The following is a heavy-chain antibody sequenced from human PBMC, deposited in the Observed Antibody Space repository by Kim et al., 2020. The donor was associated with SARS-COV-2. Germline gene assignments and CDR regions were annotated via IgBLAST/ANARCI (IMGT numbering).Heavy chain of an antibody. Sequence: SVKVSCKASGGTFSSYAISWVRQAPGQGLEWMGGIIPIFGTANYAQKFQGRVTITADESTSTAYMELSSLRSEDTAVYYCARGKITMVRYYYYYGMDVWGQGTTVTVSS. J-gene: IGHJ6*02. D-gene: IGHD3-10*01. CDR2: IIPIFGTA. CDR3: ARGKITMVRYYYYYGMDV. CDR1: GGTFSSYA. V-gene: IGHV1-69*13.